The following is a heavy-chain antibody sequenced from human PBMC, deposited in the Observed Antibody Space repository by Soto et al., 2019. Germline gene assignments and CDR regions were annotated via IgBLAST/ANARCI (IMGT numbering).Heavy chain of an antibody. J-gene: IGHJ3*02. CDR2: ISSSSSYT. D-gene: IGHD3-22*01. V-gene: IGHV3-11*06. CDR3: ARDLDDSSGLGAFDI. Sequence: PGGSLRLSCAASGFTFSDYYMSWIRQAPGKGLEWVSYISSSSSYTNYADSVKGRFTISRDNAKNSLYLQMNSLRAEDTAVYYCARDLDDSSGLGAFDIWGQGTMVTVSS. CDR1: GFTFSDYY.